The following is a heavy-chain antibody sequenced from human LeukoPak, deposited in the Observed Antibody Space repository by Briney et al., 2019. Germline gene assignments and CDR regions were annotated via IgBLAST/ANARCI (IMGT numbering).Heavy chain of an antibody. CDR2: ISDSGGRT. J-gene: IGHJ4*02. Sequence: PGGSLRLSCAVSGITLSNYGMSWVRQTPGKGLEWVAGISDSGGRTNYADSVKGRFTISRDTPKNTLYLQMNSLRAEDTAVYFCAKRGVVIRVILVGFHKEAQYFDSWGQGALVTVSS. V-gene: IGHV3-23*01. CDR3: AKRGVVIRVILVGFHKEAQYFDS. CDR1: GITLSNYG. D-gene: IGHD3-22*01.